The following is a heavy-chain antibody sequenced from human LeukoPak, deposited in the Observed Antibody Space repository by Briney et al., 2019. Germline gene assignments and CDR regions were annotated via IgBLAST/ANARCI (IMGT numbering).Heavy chain of an antibody. CDR2: IYTSGST. V-gene: IGHV4-61*02. CDR3: ARDSGSYPPPDDMYYYYGMDV. J-gene: IGHJ6*02. D-gene: IGHD1-26*01. CDR1: GGSISSGSYY. Sequence: SETLSLTCTVSGGSISSGSYYWSWIRQPAGKGLEWIGRIYTSGSTNYNPSLKSRVTISVDTSKNQFSLKLSSVTAADTAVYYCARDSGSYPPPDDMYYYYGMDVWGQGTTVTVSS.